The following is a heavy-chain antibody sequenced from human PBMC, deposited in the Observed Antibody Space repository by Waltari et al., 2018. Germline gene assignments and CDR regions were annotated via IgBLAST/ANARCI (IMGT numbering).Heavy chain of an antibody. D-gene: IGHD6-19*01. CDR2: INPANDDT. CDR3: ARGRVPEISSGWGNPFDI. J-gene: IGHJ3*02. CDR1: GYTFTSFP. Sequence: QVQLVQSGAEVKKPGASVKVSCKASGYTFTSFPMHWVRQAPGQRLEWMGWINPANDDTKYSQDFQGRVTIVRDTSASTSYMELNSLRSEDMAVYYCARGRVPEISSGWGNPFDIWGQGTMVTVSS. V-gene: IGHV1-3*03.